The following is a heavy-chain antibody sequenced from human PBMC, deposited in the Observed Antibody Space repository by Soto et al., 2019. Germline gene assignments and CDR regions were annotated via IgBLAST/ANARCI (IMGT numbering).Heavy chain of an antibody. CDR2: IYYSGST. CDR3: ARDLSDFWSGTHYYYDY. J-gene: IGHJ4*02. CDR1: GGSISSYY. Sequence: SETLSLTCTASGGSISSYYWSWIRQPPGKGLEWIGYIYYSGSTNYNPSLKSRVTISVDTSKNQFSLKLSSVTAADTAVYYCARDLSDFWSGTHYYYDYWGQGTLVTVSS. D-gene: IGHD3-3*01. V-gene: IGHV4-59*01.